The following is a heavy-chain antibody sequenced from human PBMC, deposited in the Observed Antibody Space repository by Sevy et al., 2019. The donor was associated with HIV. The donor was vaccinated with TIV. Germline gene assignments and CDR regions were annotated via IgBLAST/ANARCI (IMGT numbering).Heavy chain of an antibody. V-gene: IGHV4-59*01. CDR3: ARTHGALLGFLEDKWFDP. CDR2: IFDSGST. J-gene: IGHJ5*02. Sequence: SETLSLTCTVSGGSIRTYYWSWIRQAPGKGLEWIGDIFDSGSTDYNSSLKSRVTISADTSKNQLSLKLTSVTAADTAIYYCARTHGALLGFLEDKWFDPWGQGSLVTVSS. CDR1: GGSIRTYY. D-gene: IGHD3-3*02.